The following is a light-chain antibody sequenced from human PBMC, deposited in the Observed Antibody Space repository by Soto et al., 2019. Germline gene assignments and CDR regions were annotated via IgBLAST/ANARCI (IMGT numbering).Light chain of an antibody. CDR3: CSYAGSYTWGV. Sequence: QSVLTQPRSVSGSPGQSVTISCTGTSSDVGGYNYVSWYQQHPGKAPKLMIYDVSKRPSGVPDRFSASKSVNTASLTISGLQAEDEADYYCCSYAGSYTWGVFGPGTKLTVL. CDR1: SSDVGGYNY. V-gene: IGLV2-11*01. J-gene: IGLJ1*01. CDR2: DVS.